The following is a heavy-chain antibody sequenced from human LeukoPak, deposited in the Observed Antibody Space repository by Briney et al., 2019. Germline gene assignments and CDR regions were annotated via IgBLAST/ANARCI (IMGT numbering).Heavy chain of an antibody. Sequence: PGGSLRLSCAASGFTFSSYGMHWVRQAPGKGLEWVAVISYDGSNKYYADSVKGRFTISRDNSKNTLYLQMNSLRAEDTAVYYCAKADSSSSFDPWGQGTLVTVSS. CDR3: AKADSSSSFDP. J-gene: IGHJ5*02. CDR1: GFTFSSYG. V-gene: IGHV3-30*18. CDR2: ISYDGSNK. D-gene: IGHD6-13*01.